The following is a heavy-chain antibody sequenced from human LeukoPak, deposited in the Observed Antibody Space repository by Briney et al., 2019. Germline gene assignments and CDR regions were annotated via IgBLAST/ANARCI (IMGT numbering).Heavy chain of an antibody. Sequence: GGSLRLSCAASGFTFSNAWMSWVRQAPGKGLEWVSYISSSSSYTNYADSVKGRFTISRDNAKNSLYLQMNSLRAEDTAVYYCARSYGDYVDYWGQGTLVTVSS. V-gene: IGHV3-11*03. CDR1: GFTFSNAW. CDR3: ARSYGDYVDY. CDR2: ISSSSSYT. J-gene: IGHJ4*02. D-gene: IGHD4-17*01.